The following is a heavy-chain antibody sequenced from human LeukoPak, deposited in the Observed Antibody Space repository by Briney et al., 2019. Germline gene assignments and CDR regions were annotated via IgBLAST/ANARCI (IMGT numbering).Heavy chain of an antibody. CDR2: IYYSGST. J-gene: IGHJ4*02. CDR1: GGSISSSSYY. D-gene: IGHD5-24*01. CDR3: ARDFRDGPPVGFDY. Sequence: SETLSLTCTVSGGSISSSSYYWGWIRQPPGKGLEWIGSIYYSGSTYYNPSLKSRVTISVDTSKNQFSLKLSSVTAADTAVYYCARDFRDGPPVGFDYWGQGTLVTVSS. V-gene: IGHV4-39*07.